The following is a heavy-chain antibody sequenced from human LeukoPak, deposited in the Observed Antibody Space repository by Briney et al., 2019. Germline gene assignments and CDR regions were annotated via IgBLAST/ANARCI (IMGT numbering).Heavy chain of an antibody. CDR2: IYYSGST. D-gene: IGHD2-15*01. Sequence: SETLSLTCTVSGGSISSSSYYWGWIRQPPGKGLEWIGSIYYSGSTYYNPSLKSRVTISVDTSKNQFSLKLSSVTAADTAVYYCARASPLATTPVKIKYWGQGTLVTVSS. J-gene: IGHJ4*02. V-gene: IGHV4-39*07. CDR1: GGSISSSSYY. CDR3: ARASPLATTPVKIKY.